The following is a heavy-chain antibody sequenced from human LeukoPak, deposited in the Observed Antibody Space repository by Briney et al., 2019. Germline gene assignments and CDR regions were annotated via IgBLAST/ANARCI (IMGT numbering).Heavy chain of an antibody. CDR3: AKGSGSGVDAFDI. V-gene: IGHV3-20*04. D-gene: IGHD6-19*01. Sequence: GGSLRLSCTASGFTFDDYGMSWVRQAPGKGLEWVSGINWNGGSTGYADSVKGRFTISRDNAKNSLYLQMNSLRAEDTAVYYCAKGSGSGVDAFDIWGQGTMVTVSS. CDR2: INWNGGST. J-gene: IGHJ3*02. CDR1: GFTFDDYG.